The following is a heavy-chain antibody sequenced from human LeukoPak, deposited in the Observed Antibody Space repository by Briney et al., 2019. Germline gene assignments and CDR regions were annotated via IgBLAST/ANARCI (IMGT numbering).Heavy chain of an antibody. D-gene: IGHD3-10*01. J-gene: IGHJ4*02. V-gene: IGHV3-48*02. CDR1: GFTFSSYS. Sequence: PGGSLRLSCAASGFTFSSYSMNWVRQAPGKGLEWVSYISSSSSTIYYADSVKGRFTISRDNAKNSLYLQMNGLRDEDTAVYYCARDFGADYYGSGSLQVDYWGQGTLVTVSS. CDR3: ARDFGADYYGSGSLQVDY. CDR2: ISSSSSTI.